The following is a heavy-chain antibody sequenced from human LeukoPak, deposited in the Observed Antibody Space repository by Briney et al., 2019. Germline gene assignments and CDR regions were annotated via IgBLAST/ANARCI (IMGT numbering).Heavy chain of an antibody. J-gene: IGHJ5*02. Sequence: SETLSLTCAVFDYSISSGYYWGWIRQSPGKGPEWIGSIYHSGSTYDNPSLKSRVTISVDTSKNQFSLKLSSVTAADTAVYYCARGTLGYGSGNWFDPWGRGTLVTVSS. CDR3: ARGTLGYGSGNWFDP. D-gene: IGHD3-10*01. CDR2: IYHSGST. V-gene: IGHV4-38-2*01. CDR1: DYSISSGYY.